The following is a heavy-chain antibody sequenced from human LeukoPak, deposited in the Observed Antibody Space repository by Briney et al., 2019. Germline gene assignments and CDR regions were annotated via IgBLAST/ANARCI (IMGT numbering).Heavy chain of an antibody. J-gene: IGHJ4*02. V-gene: IGHV3-48*04. Sequence: GGSLRLSCAASGFTFSSYSMNWVRQAPGKGLEWVSYISSSSSTIYYADSVKGRFTISRDNTKNSLYLQMNSLRAEDTAVYYCAREVGASEFDYWGQGTLVTVSS. CDR1: GFTFSSYS. D-gene: IGHD1-26*01. CDR3: AREVGASEFDY. CDR2: ISSSSSTI.